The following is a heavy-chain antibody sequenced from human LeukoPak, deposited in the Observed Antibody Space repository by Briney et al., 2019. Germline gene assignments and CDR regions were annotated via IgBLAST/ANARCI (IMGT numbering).Heavy chain of an antibody. J-gene: IGHJ4*02. CDR2: IYYSGST. V-gene: IGHV4-59*01. Sequence: SETLSLTCTVSGGSISSYYWSWIRQPPGKGLEWIGYIYYSGSTNYNPSLKSRVTISVDTSKNQFSLKLSSVTAADTAVYYCASDPRADSSGWYPYFDYWGQGTLVTVSS. CDR3: ASDPRADSSGWYPYFDY. CDR1: GGSISSYY. D-gene: IGHD6-19*01.